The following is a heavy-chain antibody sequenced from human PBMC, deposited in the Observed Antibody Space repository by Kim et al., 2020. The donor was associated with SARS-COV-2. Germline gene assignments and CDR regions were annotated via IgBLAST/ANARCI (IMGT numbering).Heavy chain of an antibody. V-gene: IGHV1-18*01. Sequence: ASVKVSCRASGYTFTTYGFSWVRQAPGQGLEWMGWISAYNGNTNYAQRFEGRVTMTTDTSTSTAYMELRSLRSDDTAVYYCARDLILRGVRVFDIWGQGTMVTVSS. CDR1: GYTFTTYG. CDR3: ARDLILRGVRVFDI. CDR2: ISAYNGNT. D-gene: IGHD3-10*01. J-gene: IGHJ3*02.